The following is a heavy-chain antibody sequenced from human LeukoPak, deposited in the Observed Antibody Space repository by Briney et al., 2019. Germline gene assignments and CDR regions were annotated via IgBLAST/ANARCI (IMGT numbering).Heavy chain of an antibody. D-gene: IGHD2-15*01. CDR2: IYYSGST. J-gene: IGHJ6*02. CDR1: GGSISSGGYY. V-gene: IGHV4-31*03. CDR3: ARATCSGGSCLLLRVLGMDV. Sequence: PSETLSLTCTVSGGSISSGGYYWSWIRQHPGKGLEWIGYIYYSGSTYYNPSLKSRVTISVDTSKNQFSLKLSSVTAADTAVYYCARATCSGGSCLLLRVLGMDVWGQGTTVTVSS.